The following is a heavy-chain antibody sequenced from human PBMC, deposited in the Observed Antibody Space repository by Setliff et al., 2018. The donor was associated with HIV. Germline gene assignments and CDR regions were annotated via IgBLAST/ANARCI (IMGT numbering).Heavy chain of an antibody. Sequence: PSETLSLTCIVSGGSFSSYFWSWIRQSPGKGLEWIGNIYDTGKINYNPSLKGRVTMSIDMSEDQFSLNLRSVTAADTATYYCARRRSSGWYHYFDYWGQGTLVTVSS. CDR2: IYDTGKI. V-gene: IGHV4-59*01. J-gene: IGHJ4*02. CDR1: GGSFSSYF. CDR3: ARRRSSGWYHYFDY. D-gene: IGHD6-19*01.